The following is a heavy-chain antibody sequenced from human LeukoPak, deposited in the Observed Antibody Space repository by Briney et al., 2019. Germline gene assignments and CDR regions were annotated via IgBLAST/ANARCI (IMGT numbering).Heavy chain of an antibody. J-gene: IGHJ4*02. D-gene: IGHD4-17*01. CDR2: ISSSGSTI. V-gene: IGHV3-11*04. Sequence: SGGSLRLSCAASGVTFSDYYMSWIRQAPGKGLEWVSYISSSGSTIYYADSVKGRFTISRDNAKNSLYLQMNSLRAEDTAVYYCARGGAATVKYYGDSYWGQGTLVTVSS. CDR1: GVTFSDYY. CDR3: ARGGAATVKYYGDSY.